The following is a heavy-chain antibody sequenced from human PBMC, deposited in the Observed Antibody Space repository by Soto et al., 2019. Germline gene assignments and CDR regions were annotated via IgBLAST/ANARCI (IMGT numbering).Heavy chain of an antibody. CDR3: TSLGS. CDR1: GFTFDDYA. V-gene: IGHV3-9*01. J-gene: IGHJ4*02. Sequence: GGSLRLSCAASGFTFDDYAMHWVRQAPGKGLEWVSGISWNSGSIGYAASVKGRFTISRDDSKNTAYLQMNSLKTEDTAVYYCTSLGSWGQGTLVTVSS. CDR2: ISWNSGSI. D-gene: IGHD2-2*03.